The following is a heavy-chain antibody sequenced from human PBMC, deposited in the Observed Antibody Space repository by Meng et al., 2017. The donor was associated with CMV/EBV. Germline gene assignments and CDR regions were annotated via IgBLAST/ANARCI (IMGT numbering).Heavy chain of an antibody. CDR2: INPNSGGT. V-gene: IGHV1-2*02. CDR1: GYTFTGYY. D-gene: IGHD6-13*01. J-gene: IGHJ4*02. Sequence: VHVGQSGAEVKKPGASVKVSCKASGYTFTGYYMHWVRQAPGQGLEWMGWINPNSGGTNYAQKFQGRVTMTRDTSISTAYMELSRLRSDDTAVYYCARFMSSSWDHYFDYWGQGTLVTVSS. CDR3: ARFMSSSWDHYFDY.